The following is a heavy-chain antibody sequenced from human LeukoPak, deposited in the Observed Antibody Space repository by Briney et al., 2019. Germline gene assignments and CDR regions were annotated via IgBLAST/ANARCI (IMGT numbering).Heavy chain of an antibody. J-gene: IGHJ4*02. CDR3: ARASPYDILTGYSFDY. V-gene: IGHV4-59*01. CDR2: IYYSGST. Sequence: PSETLSLTCTVSGGSISSYYWSWIRQPPGKGLEWIGYIYYSGSTNYNPSLKSRVTISVDTSKNQFSLKLSSVTAADTAVYYCARASPYDILTGYSFDYWGQGTLVTVSS. D-gene: IGHD3-9*01. CDR1: GGSISSYY.